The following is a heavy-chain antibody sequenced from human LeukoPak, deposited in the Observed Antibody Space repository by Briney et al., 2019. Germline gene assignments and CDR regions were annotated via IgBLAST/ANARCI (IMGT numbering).Heavy chain of an antibody. Sequence: ASVKVSCKASGGTFSSYAISWVRQAPGQGLEWMGGIIPIFGTANYAQKFQGRVTITADESTSTAYMELSSLRSEDTAVYYCARGAAGDYFFDYWGQGTLVTVSS. CDR1: GGTFSSYA. CDR3: ARGAAGDYFFDY. V-gene: IGHV1-69*13. J-gene: IGHJ4*02. CDR2: IIPIFGTA. D-gene: IGHD6-25*01.